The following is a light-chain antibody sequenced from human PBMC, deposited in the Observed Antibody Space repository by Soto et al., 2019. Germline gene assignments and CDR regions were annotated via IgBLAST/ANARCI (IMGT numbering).Light chain of an antibody. Sequence: EIVLTQSPGTLSLSPGERATLSCRASQSFSSSYLAGYQQKPGLAPRLLIYGASSRATAIPDRFSGSGSGTDFTLTISRLEPEDFAVYYFKQCGGXPWTCGQGTKV. V-gene: IGKV3-20*01. CDR2: GAS. CDR1: QSFSSSY. CDR3: KQCGGXPWT. J-gene: IGKJ1*01.